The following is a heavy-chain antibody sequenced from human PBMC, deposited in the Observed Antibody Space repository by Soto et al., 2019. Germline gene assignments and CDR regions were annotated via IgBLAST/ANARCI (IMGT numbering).Heavy chain of an antibody. CDR1: GGTFSSYA. V-gene: IGHV1-69*06. Sequence: SVKVSCQASGGTFSSYAISWVRQAPGQGLEWMGGIIPIFGTANYAQKFQGRVTITADKSTSTAYMELSSLRSEDTAVYYCAAARDMLTRLASAHVANYGMDVWGQGTTVTVSS. CDR3: AAARDMLTRLASAHVANYGMDV. CDR2: IIPIFGTA. D-gene: IGHD3-9*01. J-gene: IGHJ6*02.